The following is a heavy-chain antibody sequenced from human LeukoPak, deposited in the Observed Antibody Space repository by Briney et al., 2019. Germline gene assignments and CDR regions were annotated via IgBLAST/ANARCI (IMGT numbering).Heavy chain of an antibody. CDR1: GFTFSSYD. D-gene: IGHD3-3*01. V-gene: IGHV3-13*01. CDR2: IGTAGDT. J-gene: IGHJ5*02. CDR3: ARAAFPYYDFWSGYKTDNWFDP. Sequence: GGSLRLSCAASGFTFSSYDMHWVRHATGKGLEWVSAIGTAGDTYYPGSVKGRFTISRENAKNSLYLQMNSLRAGDTAVYYCARAAFPYYDFWSGYKTDNWFDPWGQGTLVTVSS.